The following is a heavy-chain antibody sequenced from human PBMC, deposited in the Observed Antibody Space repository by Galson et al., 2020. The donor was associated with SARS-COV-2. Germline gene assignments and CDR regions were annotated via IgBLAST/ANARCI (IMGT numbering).Heavy chain of an antibody. CDR2: IYYSGRT. D-gene: IGHD6-19*01. Sequence: SETLSLTCTVSGGSISSSRYYWGWIRQPPGKGLEWIGSIYYSGRTYYSPSLRSRVTISVDTSRNQVSLRLSSVTAADTAVYYCARQPGDYACLAGDLYGYYGLDVWRQGTTVTVSS. CDR1: GGSISSSRYY. V-gene: IGHV4-39*01. J-gene: IGHJ6*02. CDR3: ARQPGDYACLAGDLYGYYGLDV.